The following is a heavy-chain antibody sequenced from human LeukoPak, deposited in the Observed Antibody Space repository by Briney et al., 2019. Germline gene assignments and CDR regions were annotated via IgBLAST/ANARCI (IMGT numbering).Heavy chain of an antibody. V-gene: IGHV1-3*01. D-gene: IGHD6-13*01. CDR3: AASSPRESSSWYDY. Sequence: ASVKVSCKASGYTFTSYAMHWVRQAPGQRLEWMGWINAGNGNTKYSQKFQGRVTITRDTSASTAYMELNSLRSEDTAVYYCAASSPRESSSWYDYWGQGTLVTVSS. J-gene: IGHJ4*02. CDR2: INAGNGNT. CDR1: GYTFTSYA.